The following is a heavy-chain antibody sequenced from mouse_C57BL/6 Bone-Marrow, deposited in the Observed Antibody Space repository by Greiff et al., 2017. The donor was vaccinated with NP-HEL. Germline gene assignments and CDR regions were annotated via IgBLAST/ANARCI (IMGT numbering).Heavy chain of an antibody. Sequence: EVQVVESGGGLVKPGGSLKLSCAASGFTFSSYAMSWVRQTPEKRLEWVATISDGGSYTYYPDNVKGRFTISRDNAKNNLYLQMSHLKSEDTAMYYCAREDLLRPWYFDVWGTGTTVTVSS. CDR3: AREDLLRPWYFDV. D-gene: IGHD1-1*01. CDR1: GFTFSSYA. CDR2: ISDGGSYT. J-gene: IGHJ1*03. V-gene: IGHV5-4*01.